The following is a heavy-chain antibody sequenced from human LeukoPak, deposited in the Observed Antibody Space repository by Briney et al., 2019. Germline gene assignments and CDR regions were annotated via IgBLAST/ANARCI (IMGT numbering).Heavy chain of an antibody. D-gene: IGHD1-26*01. CDR3: AKGDTYSGSYLTPFDY. V-gene: IGHV3-53*01. Sequence: GGSLRLSCAASGFTVSSNYMSWVRQAPGKGLEWVSVIYSGGSTYYADSVKGRFTISRDNSKNTLYLQMNSLRAEDTAVYYCAKGDTYSGSYLTPFDYWGQGTLVTVSS. CDR2: IYSGGST. CDR1: GFTVSSNY. J-gene: IGHJ4*02.